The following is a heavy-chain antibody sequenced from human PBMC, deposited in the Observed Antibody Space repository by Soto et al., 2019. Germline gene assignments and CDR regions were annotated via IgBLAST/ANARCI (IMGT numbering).Heavy chain of an antibody. Sequence: GESLKISCKGSGYSFTSYWIGWVRQMPGKGLEWMGIIYPGDSDTRYSPSFQGQVTISADKSISTAYLQWSSLKASDTAMYYCARDTAMVRDDYYYYGMDVWDQGTTVTVSS. V-gene: IGHV5-51*01. CDR3: ARDTAMVRDDYYYYGMDV. CDR2: IYPGDSDT. J-gene: IGHJ6*02. D-gene: IGHD5-18*01. CDR1: GYSFTSYW.